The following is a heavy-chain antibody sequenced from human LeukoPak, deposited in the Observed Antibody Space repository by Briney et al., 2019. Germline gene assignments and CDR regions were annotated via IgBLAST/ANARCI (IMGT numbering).Heavy chain of an antibody. Sequence: SVTLSLTCTVSGGSISSGGYYWSWIRQHPGKGLEWIGYIYYSGSTYYNPSLKSRVTISVDTSKNQFSLKLSSVTAADTAVYYCARGIRSTVVPAAIWGQGTLVTVSS. D-gene: IGHD2-2*01. CDR3: ARGIRSTVVPAAI. CDR2: IYYSGST. V-gene: IGHV4-31*03. J-gene: IGHJ4*02. CDR1: GGSISSGGYY.